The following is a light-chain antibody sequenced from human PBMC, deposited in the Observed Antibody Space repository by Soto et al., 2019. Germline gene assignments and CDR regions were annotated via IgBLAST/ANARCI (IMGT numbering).Light chain of an antibody. CDR1: SSDVGGHNY. CDR2: EVN. J-gene: IGLJ1*01. Sequence: QSVLTQPPSASGSPGQSVTISCTGSSSDVGGHNYVSWYQQHPGKAPKLMIYEVNKRPSGVPDRFSGSKSGNTASLTVSGLQAEDEAHYYCSSYAGNKGYVFGTGTKVTVL. CDR3: SSYAGNKGYV. V-gene: IGLV2-8*01.